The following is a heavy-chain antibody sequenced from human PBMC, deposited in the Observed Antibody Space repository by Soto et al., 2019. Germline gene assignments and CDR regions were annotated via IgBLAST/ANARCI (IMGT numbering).Heavy chain of an antibody. CDR1: GFTFSSYS. CDR3: ARDKGIALTTYLDY. V-gene: IGHV3-21*01. Sequence: PGGSLRLSCAASGFTFSSYSMNWVRQAPGKGLEWVSSISSSSSYIYYADSVKGRFTISRDNAKNSLYLQMNSLRAEDTAVYYCARDKGIALTTYLDYWGQGTLVTVSS. CDR2: ISSSSSYI. J-gene: IGHJ4*02. D-gene: IGHD2-21*01.